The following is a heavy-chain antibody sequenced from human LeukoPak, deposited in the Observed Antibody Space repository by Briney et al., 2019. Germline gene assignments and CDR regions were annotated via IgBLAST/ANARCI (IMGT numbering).Heavy chain of an antibody. D-gene: IGHD3-22*01. J-gene: IGHJ4*02. V-gene: IGHV3-23*01. CDR1: GFTFSNHA. Sequence: GGSLRLSCEASGFTFSNHAMHWVRQAPGKGLEWVSGISNTSDVTSYADSVKGRFTISRDNSKNTLYLQMNSLRAEDTAVYYCARDRGTYYYDSSGYSPSYFDYWGQGTLVTVSS. CDR3: ARDRGTYYYDSSGYSPSYFDY. CDR2: ISNTSDVT.